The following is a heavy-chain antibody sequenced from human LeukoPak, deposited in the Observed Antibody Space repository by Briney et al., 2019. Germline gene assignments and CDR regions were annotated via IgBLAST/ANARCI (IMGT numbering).Heavy chain of an antibody. CDR1: GGTFSSYA. CDR3: AIHGGNSEGYFDY. CDR2: IIPILGIA. D-gene: IGHD4-23*01. J-gene: IGHJ4*02. Sequence: SVKVSCKASGGTFSSYAISWVRQAPGQGLEWMGRIIPILGIANYAQKFQGRVTITADKSTSTAYMELSSLRSEDTAVYYCAIHGGNSEGYFDYWGQGTLVTVSS. V-gene: IGHV1-69*04.